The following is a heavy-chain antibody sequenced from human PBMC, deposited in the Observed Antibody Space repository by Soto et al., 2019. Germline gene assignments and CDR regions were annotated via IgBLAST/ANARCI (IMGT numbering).Heavy chain of an antibody. CDR2: IYSGGST. CDR3: AKDRPWFDP. V-gene: IGHV3-66*01. D-gene: IGHD6-6*01. Sequence: GGSLRLSCAASGFTFYNAWMSWVRQAPGKGLEWVSVIYSGGSTYYADSVKGRFTISRDNSKNTLYLQMNSLRAEDTAVYYCAKDRPWFDPWGQGTLVTVSS. J-gene: IGHJ5*02. CDR1: GFTFYNAW.